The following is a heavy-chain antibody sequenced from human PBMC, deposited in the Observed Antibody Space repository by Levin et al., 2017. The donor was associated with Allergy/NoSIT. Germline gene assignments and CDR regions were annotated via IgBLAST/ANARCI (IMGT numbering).Heavy chain of an antibody. V-gene: IGHV5-51*01. CDR2: IWPPDSDT. D-gene: IGHD1-14*01. CDR1: GYSFTSYW. Sequence: GGSLRLSCKGSGYSFTSYWIGWVRQRPGKGLEWMGTIWPPDSDTRYSPSFRGQVTISVDRSLSTAYLLWSSLQASDSGIYYCARHPPEVPGWAFDIWGQGTMITVSS. J-gene: IGHJ3*02. CDR3: ARHPPEVPGWAFDI.